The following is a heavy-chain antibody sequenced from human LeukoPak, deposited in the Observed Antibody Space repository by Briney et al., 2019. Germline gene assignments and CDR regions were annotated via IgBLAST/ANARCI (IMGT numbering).Heavy chain of an antibody. CDR3: ARGRSSWHKALDI. J-gene: IGHJ3*02. Sequence: GGSLRLSCAASGFTFSSYWMSWVRQAPGKGLEWVANIKQDGSEKYYVDSVKGRFTISRDNAKNSLYLQMNSLRAEDTAVYYCARGRSSWHKALDIWGQGTMVTVSS. D-gene: IGHD6-13*01. CDR1: GFTFSSYW. V-gene: IGHV3-7*01. CDR2: IKQDGSEK.